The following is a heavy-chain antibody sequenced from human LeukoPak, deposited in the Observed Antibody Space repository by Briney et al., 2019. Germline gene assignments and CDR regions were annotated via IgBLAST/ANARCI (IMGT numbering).Heavy chain of an antibody. CDR2: IIPILGIA. J-gene: IGHJ6*02. CDR1: GGTFSSYA. CDR3: AREGSWYFYYYGMDV. D-gene: IGHD6-13*01. V-gene: IGHV1-69*04. Sequence: SVKVSCKASGGTFSSYAISWVRQAPGQGLEWMGRIIPILGIASYAQKFQGRVTITADKSTSTAYMELSSLRSEDTAVYYCAREGSWYFYYYGMDVWGQGTTVTVSS.